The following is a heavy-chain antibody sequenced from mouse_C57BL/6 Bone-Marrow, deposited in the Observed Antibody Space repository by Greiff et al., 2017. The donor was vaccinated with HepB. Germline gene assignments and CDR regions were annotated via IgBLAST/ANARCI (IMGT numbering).Heavy chain of an antibody. D-gene: IGHD1-1*01. CDR1: GFTFSSYG. CDR3: ARRYYGSRDY. J-gene: IGHJ2*01. Sequence: EVKVVESGGDLVKPGGSLKLSCAASGFTFSSYGMSWVRQTPDKRLEWVATISSGGSYTYYPDSVKGRFTISRDNAKNTLYLQMSSLKSEDTAMYYCARRYYGSRDYWGQGTTLTVSS. V-gene: IGHV5-6*02. CDR2: ISSGGSYT.